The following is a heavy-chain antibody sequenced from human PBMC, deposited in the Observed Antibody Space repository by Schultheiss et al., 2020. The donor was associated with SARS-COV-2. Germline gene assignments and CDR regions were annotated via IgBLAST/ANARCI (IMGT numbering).Heavy chain of an antibody. Sequence: GGSLRLSCAASGFTFSSYSMNWVRQAPGKGLEWVSSISYSGASTYYADSVKGRLTISRDNSKSRLFLQMNSLRVEDMAVYYCARDPGGVQDAFDIWGQGTMVTVSS. CDR3: ARDPGGVQDAFDI. J-gene: IGHJ3*02. CDR1: GFTFSSYS. V-gene: IGHV3-23*01. D-gene: IGHD3-10*01. CDR2: ISYSGAST.